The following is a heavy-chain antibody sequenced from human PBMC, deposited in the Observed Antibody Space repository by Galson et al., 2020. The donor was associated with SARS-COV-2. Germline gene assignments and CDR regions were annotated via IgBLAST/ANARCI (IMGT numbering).Heavy chain of an antibody. CDR3: ARAPYGDYGDIAFDI. V-gene: IGHV3-11*01. Sequence: RESLKISCAASGFTFSDYYMSWIRQAPGKGLEWVSYISSSGSTIYYADSVKGRFTISRDNAKNSLYLQMNSLGAEDTAVYYCARAPYGDYGDIAFDIWGQGTMVTVSS. J-gene: IGHJ3*02. CDR2: ISSSGSTI. D-gene: IGHD4-17*01. CDR1: GFTFSDYY.